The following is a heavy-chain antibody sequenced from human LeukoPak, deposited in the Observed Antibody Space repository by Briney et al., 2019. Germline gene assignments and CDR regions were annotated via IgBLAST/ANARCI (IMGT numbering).Heavy chain of an antibody. Sequence: GRSLRLSCAASGFIFHDYAMHWIRQVPGKGLEWVSGISWNSGSTGYADSVKGRFTISRDNAKNSLYLQMNSLRAEDTAVYYCARDMAGASMNWFDPWGQGTLVTVSS. CDR2: ISWNSGST. CDR1: GFIFHDYA. V-gene: IGHV3-9*01. CDR3: ARDMAGASMNWFDP. J-gene: IGHJ5*02. D-gene: IGHD6-19*01.